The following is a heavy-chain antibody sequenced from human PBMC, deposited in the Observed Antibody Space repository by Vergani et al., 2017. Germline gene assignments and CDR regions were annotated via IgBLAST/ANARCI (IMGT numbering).Heavy chain of an antibody. CDR1: GGSMSGYY. D-gene: IGHD3-16*01. CDR2: IYYSENK. J-gene: IGHJ5*02. CDR3: ARCFRDEGMIYGGTVENWFDP. V-gene: IGHV4-59*04. Sequence: QVRLQESGPGLVKPSETLSLTCSVSGGSMSGYYWSWIRQPPGKGLEWIGSIYYSENKFYYPSLESRVTLSIDTTKNQFSLKLKSVTAADTAVYYCARCFRDEGMIYGGTVENWFDPWGQGTLVTVSS.